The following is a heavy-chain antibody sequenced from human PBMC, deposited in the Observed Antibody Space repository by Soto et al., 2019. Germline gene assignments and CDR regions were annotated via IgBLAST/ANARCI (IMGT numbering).Heavy chain of an antibody. J-gene: IGHJ5*02. CDR2: IIPIFGTA. D-gene: IGHD2-2*01. V-gene: IGHV1-69*01. CDR1: GGTFSSYA. Sequence: QVQLVQSGAEVKKPGSSVKVSCKASGGTFSSYAISWVRQAPGQGLEWMGGIIPIFGTANYAQKFQGRVTLTADESTSTAYMELSSLRSEDTAVYYCEGDIVVVPAPRGWFDPWGQGTLVTVSS. CDR3: EGDIVVVPAPRGWFDP.